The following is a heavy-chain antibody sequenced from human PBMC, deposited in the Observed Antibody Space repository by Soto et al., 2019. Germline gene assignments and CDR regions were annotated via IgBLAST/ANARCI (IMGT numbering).Heavy chain of an antibody. V-gene: IGHV3-11*06. Sequence: GGSLRLSCIVSGFTFSDHFMAGVRQAPGKGLEWVSDISTTRNYTKYADSVKGRFSMSRDNARNSVYLQMNRLRADDTAVYYCARVSRDYHLYYFDYWGQGALVTVSS. D-gene: IGHD2-21*01. CDR1: GFTFSDHF. J-gene: IGHJ4*02. CDR3: ARVSRDYHLYYFDY. CDR2: ISTTRNYT.